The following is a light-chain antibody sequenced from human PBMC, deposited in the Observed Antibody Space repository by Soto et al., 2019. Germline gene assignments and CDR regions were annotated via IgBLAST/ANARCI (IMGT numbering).Light chain of an antibody. CDR1: KSVSASY. V-gene: IGKV3-20*01. CDR3: QQYGSSPRT. Sequence: EIVLAQSPGTLSLSAGERATLSCRASKSVSASYLAWYQQKPGQAPRLLIYGASSRATGIPDRFSGSGSGTDFTLTISRLEPEDFAVYYCQQYGSSPRTFGQGTKVDIK. J-gene: IGKJ1*01. CDR2: GAS.